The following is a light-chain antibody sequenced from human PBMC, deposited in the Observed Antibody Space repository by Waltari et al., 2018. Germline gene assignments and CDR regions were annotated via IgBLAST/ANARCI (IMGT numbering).Light chain of an antibody. CDR2: DVS. V-gene: IGLV2-11*01. Sequence: QSALTPPRSVSGSPGQSAPISCTGTRSDVGGYTYVSCYQQHPGKAPKLMLYDVSKRPSGVPDRFSGSKSGNTASLTISGLQAEDEADYYCCSYAGSYTWVFGGGTKLTVL. J-gene: IGLJ2*01. CDR1: RSDVGGYTY. CDR3: CSYAGSYTWV.